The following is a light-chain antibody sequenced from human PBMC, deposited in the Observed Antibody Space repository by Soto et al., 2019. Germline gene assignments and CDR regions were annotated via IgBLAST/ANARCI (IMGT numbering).Light chain of an antibody. Sequence: QSVLTQPASVSGSPGQSITISCTGTSSDVGSYNLVSWYQQHPGKAPKLMIYEGSKRPSGVSNRFSGSKSGNPASLTISGLQAEDEADYYCCSYAGSVAVFGGGAQLTVL. CDR2: EGS. CDR1: SSDVGSYNL. CDR3: CSYAGSVAV. V-gene: IGLV2-23*01. J-gene: IGLJ7*01.